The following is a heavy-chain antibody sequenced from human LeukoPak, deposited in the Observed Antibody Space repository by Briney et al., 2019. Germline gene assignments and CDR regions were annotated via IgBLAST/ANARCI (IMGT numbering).Heavy chain of an antibody. CDR2: INHSGST. Sequence: SETLSLTCAVYGGSFSGYYWSWIRQPPGKGLEWIGEINHSGSTYHNPSLKSRVSISVDTSKNQFSLKLTSVIAADTAVYYCARGITNEGFLTRHKRFDPWGQGTLVTVSS. CDR1: GGSFSGYY. D-gene: IGHD3-9*01. J-gene: IGHJ5*02. CDR3: ARGITNEGFLTRHKRFDP. V-gene: IGHV4-34*01.